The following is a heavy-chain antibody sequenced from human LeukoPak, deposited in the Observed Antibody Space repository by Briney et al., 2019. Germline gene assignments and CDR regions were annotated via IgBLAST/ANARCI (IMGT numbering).Heavy chain of an antibody. CDR1: GFSGYA. CDR3: TRANDYVWGSYRYTRYFDY. D-gene: IGHD3-16*02. J-gene: IGHJ4*02. V-gene: IGHV3-49*04. Sequence: GGSLTLSCEASGFSGYAMSWVRQAPGKGLEWVGFIRSKAYGGTTEYAASVKGRFTISRDDSKSIAYLQMNSLKTEDTAVYYCTRANDYVWGSYRYTRYFDYWGQGTLVTVSS. CDR2: IRSKAYGGTT.